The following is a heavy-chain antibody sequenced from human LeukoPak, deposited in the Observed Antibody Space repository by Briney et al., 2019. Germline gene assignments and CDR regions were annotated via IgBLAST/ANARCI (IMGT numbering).Heavy chain of an antibody. V-gene: IGHV3-23*01. CDR3: AKGVWTDYTITHFDY. CDR2: TSGSGGST. J-gene: IGHJ4*02. CDR1: GFTFSSYA. D-gene: IGHD3/OR15-3a*01. Sequence: GGSLRLSCAASGFTFSSYAMSWVRQAPGKGLEWVSATSGSGGSTYYADSVKGRFTLSRDNSKNTLYLQMNSLRAEDTAVYYCAKGVWTDYTITHFDYWGQGTLVTVSS.